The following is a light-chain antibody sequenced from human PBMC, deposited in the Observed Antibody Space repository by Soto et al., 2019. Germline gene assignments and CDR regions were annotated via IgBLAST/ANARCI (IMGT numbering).Light chain of an antibody. V-gene: IGLV2-8*01. CDR1: KSDIGVYDF. CDR2: EVV. J-gene: IGLJ1*01. CDR3: HSYAGRKPYV. Sequence: QSALTQPPSASGSPGQSVTISCTGTKSDIGVYDFVSWYQHHPGKAPRLIIYEVVQRPSGVPDRLSSSKSGNTASLTVSWLQAADEGDYFFHSYAGRKPYVLGSGT.